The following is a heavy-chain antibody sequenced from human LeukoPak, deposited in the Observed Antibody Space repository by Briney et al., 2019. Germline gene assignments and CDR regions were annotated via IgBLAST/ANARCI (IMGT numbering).Heavy chain of an antibody. J-gene: IGHJ4*02. CDR3: ARVAKERVGGVYYFEY. CDR1: GFTFRDYD. D-gene: IGHD1-1*01. CDR2: IGTAGDT. V-gene: IGHV3-13*01. Sequence: PGGSLRLSCAASGFTFRDYDMHWVRQATGKGLEWVSAIGTAGDTYYTGSVKGRFTISRENAKNSLYLQMNSLRAGDTAVYYCARVAKERVGGVYYFEYWGQGTLVTVSS.